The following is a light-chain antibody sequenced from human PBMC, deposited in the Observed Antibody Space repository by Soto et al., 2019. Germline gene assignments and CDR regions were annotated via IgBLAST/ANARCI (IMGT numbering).Light chain of an antibody. Sequence: QSALTQPASVSGSPGQSITISCSGTSSGVGGYNYVSWYQQHPGKAPKLMIYEVNNRPSGVSNRFSGSKSGNTASLTISGLQAEDEADYYCSSYTTRSTVFGTGTKV. J-gene: IGLJ1*01. CDR3: SSYTTRSTV. CDR1: SSGVGGYNY. CDR2: EVN. V-gene: IGLV2-14*01.